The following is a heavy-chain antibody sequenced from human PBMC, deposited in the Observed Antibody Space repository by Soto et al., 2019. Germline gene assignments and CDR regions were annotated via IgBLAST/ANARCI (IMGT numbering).Heavy chain of an antibody. CDR1: GGSISSGGYY. CDR2: IYYSGST. Sequence: SETLSLTCTVSGGSISSGGYYWSWIRQHPGKGLEWIGYIYYSGSTYYNPSLKSRVTISVDTSKNQFSLKLSSVTAADTAVYYCASNFYYDSSGQPGAFDIWGQGTMVTVSS. CDR3: ASNFYYDSSGQPGAFDI. D-gene: IGHD3-22*01. J-gene: IGHJ3*02. V-gene: IGHV4-31*03.